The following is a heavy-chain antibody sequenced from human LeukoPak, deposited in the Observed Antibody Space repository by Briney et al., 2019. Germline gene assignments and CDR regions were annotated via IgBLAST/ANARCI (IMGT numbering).Heavy chain of an antibody. CDR2: INPNSGGT. J-gene: IGHJ4*02. CDR3: ARDLVCSGGSCYSFTI. CDR1: GYTFTGCY. V-gene: IGHV1-2*02. Sequence: ASVKVSCKASGYTFTGCYMHWVRQAPGQGLEWMGWINPNSGGTNYAQNFQGRVTMTRDTSINTAYMELSRLRSDDTAVYYCARDLVCSGGSCYSFTIWGQGTLVTVSS. D-gene: IGHD2-15*01.